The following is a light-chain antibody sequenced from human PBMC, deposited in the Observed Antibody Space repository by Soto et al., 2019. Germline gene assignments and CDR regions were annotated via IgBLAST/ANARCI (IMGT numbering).Light chain of an antibody. V-gene: IGKV1-5*03. CDR1: QTISSW. CDR2: KAS. J-gene: IGKJ1*01. Sequence: DIQMTQSPSTLSGSVGDRVTITCRASQTISSWLAWYQQKPGKAPKLLIYKASTLKSGAPSRFSGSGSGTEFTLTISSLQPDDFATYYCQQYNSYSWTFGQGTKVDIK. CDR3: QQYNSYSWT.